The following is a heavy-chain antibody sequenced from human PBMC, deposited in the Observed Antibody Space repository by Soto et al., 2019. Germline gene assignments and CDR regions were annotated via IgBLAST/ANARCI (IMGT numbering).Heavy chain of an antibody. CDR2: ISAYNGNT. J-gene: IGHJ6*03. Sequence: ASVKVSCKASGYTFTSYGISWVRQAPGQGLEWMGWISAYNGNTNYAQKLQGRVTMTTDTSTSTAYMELRSLRSDDTAVYYCARDQWRGRVLFYYMDVWGRGTTVTVSS. CDR3: ARDQWRGRVLFYYMDV. CDR1: GYTFTSYG. D-gene: IGHD2-21*01. V-gene: IGHV1-18*01.